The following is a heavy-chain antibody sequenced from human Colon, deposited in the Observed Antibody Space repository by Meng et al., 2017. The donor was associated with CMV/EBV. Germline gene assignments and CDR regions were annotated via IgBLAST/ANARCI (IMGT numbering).Heavy chain of an antibody. Sequence: GSLRLSCTVSGGSISSSSYYWGWIRQPPGKGLEWIGSIYYSGSTYYNPSLKSRVTISVDTSNNQFSLRLSSVTAADTAVYYCARDISGASTYYFYAMDVWGQGTTVTVSS. J-gene: IGHJ6*02. D-gene: IGHD1-1*01. V-gene: IGHV4-39*07. CDR3: ARDISGASTYYFYAMDV. CDR2: IYYSGST. CDR1: GGSISSSSYY.